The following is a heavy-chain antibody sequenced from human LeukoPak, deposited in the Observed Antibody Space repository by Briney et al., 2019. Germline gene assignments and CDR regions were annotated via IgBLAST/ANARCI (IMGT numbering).Heavy chain of an antibody. CDR1: GFTFSSYG. CDR3: AKDSYDFDYMDV. Sequence: PGGSLRLSCAASGFTFSSYGMHWVRQAPGKGLEWVAVISYDGSNKYYADSVKGRFTISRDNSRNTLYLQMNSLRAEDTAVYYCAKDSYDFDYMDVWGKGTTVTVSS. CDR2: ISYDGSNK. V-gene: IGHV3-30*18. J-gene: IGHJ6*03.